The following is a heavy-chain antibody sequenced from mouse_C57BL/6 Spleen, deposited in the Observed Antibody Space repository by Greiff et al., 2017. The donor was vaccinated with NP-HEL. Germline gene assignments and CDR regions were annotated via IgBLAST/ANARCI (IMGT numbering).Heavy chain of an antibody. J-gene: IGHJ1*03. D-gene: IGHD1-1*01. Sequence: QVQLQQSGAELVRPGSSVKLSCKASGYTFTSYWMHWVKQRPIQGLEWIGNIDPSDSETHYNQKFKDKATLTVDKSSSTAYMQLSSLTSEDSAVYYCAREDYGSSYVWYFDVWGTGTTVTVSS. V-gene: IGHV1-52*01. CDR1: GYTFTSYW. CDR3: AREDYGSSYVWYFDV. CDR2: IDPSDSET.